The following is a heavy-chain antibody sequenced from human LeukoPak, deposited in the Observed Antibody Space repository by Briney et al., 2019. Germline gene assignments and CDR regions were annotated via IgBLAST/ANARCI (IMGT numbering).Heavy chain of an antibody. Sequence: GGSLGLSCAAPGFTFSSYGMHWVRQAPGKGLEWVAFIRYDGSNKYYADSVKGRFTISRDNSKNTLYLQMNSLRAEDTAVYYCAKDLGYCSSTSCFFLDYWGQGTLVTVSS. CDR2: IRYDGSNK. CDR3: AKDLGYCSSTSCFFLDY. D-gene: IGHD2-2*01. CDR1: GFTFSSYG. V-gene: IGHV3-30*02. J-gene: IGHJ4*02.